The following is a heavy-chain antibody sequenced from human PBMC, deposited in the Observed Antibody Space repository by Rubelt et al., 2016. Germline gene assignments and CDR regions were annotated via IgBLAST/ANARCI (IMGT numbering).Heavy chain of an antibody. J-gene: IGHJ5*02. CDR3: AKESWDIVVVPAAMVGGNWFDP. CDR2: IYSGGST. V-gene: IGHV3-53*01. D-gene: IGHD2-2*01. Sequence: GFTVSSNYMSWVRQAPGKGLEWVSVIYSGGSTYYADSVKGRFTISRDNSKNTLYLQMNSLRAEDTAVYYCAKESWDIVVVPAAMVGGNWFDPWGQGTLVTVSS. CDR1: GFTVSSNY.